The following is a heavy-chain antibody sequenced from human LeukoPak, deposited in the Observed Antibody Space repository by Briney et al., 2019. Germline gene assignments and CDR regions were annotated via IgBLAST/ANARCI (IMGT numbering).Heavy chain of an antibody. CDR2: VYYSGNT. CDR3: ARAIAAARVDY. D-gene: IGHD6-13*01. V-gene: IGHV4-61*01. Sequence: PSETLSLTCIVSGYSISSGYYWGWIRQPPGRGLEWIGYVYYSGNTNYNPSLKSRVTMSVDTSKNQFSLKLSSVTAADAAVYYCARAIAAARVDYWGQGTLVTVSS. J-gene: IGHJ4*02. CDR1: GYSISSGYY.